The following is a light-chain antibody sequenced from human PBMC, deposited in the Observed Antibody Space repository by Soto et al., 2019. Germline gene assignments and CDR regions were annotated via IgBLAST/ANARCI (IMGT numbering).Light chain of an antibody. CDR3: QQYGGSPWT. CDR1: QSVSRSY. Sequence: EFVLTQSPGTLSLSPGERATLSCRASQSVSRSYLAWYQQKPGQAPRLLIYGASSRATGIPDRFSGSGSGTDFTLTISRLDPEDFAVYYCQQYGGSPWTFGQGTKVEIK. J-gene: IGKJ1*01. CDR2: GAS. V-gene: IGKV3-20*01.